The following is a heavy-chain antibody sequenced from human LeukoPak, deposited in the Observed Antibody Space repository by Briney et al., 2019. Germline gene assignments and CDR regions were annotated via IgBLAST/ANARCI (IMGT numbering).Heavy chain of an antibody. CDR2: IYTSGST. CDR3: ARILSSSYEYYFDY. D-gene: IGHD6-13*01. CDR1: GASINSGSYY. Sequence: PSQTLSLTCTVSGASINSGSYYWTWIRQPAGKGLEWIGRIYTSGSTNYNPSLKSRVTISLDTSKNHFSLKLDSVTAADTAVYYCARILSSSYEYYFDYWGQGTLVTVSS. V-gene: IGHV4-61*02. J-gene: IGHJ4*02.